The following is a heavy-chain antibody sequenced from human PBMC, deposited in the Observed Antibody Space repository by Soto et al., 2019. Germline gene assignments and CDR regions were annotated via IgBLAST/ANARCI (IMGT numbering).Heavy chain of an antibody. CDR1: GGSISSSSDY. CDR2: IFYSGST. D-gene: IGHD5-18*01. J-gene: IGHJ6*02. CDR3: VCIFSGGYGYGFYYYGMDV. V-gene: IGHV4-39*01. Sequence: PSETLSLTCTVSGGSISSSSDYWGWIRQPPGKGLEWIGSIFYSGSTYYNPSLKSRVTISVDTSKNQFSLKLSSVTAADTAMYYCVCIFSGGYGYGFYYYGMDVWGQGTTVTVSS.